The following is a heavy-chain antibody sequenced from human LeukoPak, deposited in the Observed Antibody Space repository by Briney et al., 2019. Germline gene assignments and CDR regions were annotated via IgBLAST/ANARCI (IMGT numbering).Heavy chain of an antibody. Sequence: GGSLRLSCAASGFTFSTFSMNWVRQAPGKGLEWVSYISSNSGTIYYADSVKGRFTISRDNAKNSLSLQMNSLRREDTAVYYCAKDQVWIVVGSFDYWGQGTLVTVSS. J-gene: IGHJ4*02. CDR3: AKDQVWIVVGSFDY. V-gene: IGHV3-48*01. D-gene: IGHD3-22*01. CDR2: ISSNSGTI. CDR1: GFTFSTFS.